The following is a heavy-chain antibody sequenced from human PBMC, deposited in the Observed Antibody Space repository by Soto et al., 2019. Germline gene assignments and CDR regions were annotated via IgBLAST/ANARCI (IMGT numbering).Heavy chain of an antibody. CDR3: AVGYCGSASCSREYFQH. V-gene: IGHV4-38-2*01. D-gene: IGHD2-2*01. CDR2: IYHSGST. CDR1: GYSISSGYY. J-gene: IGHJ1*01. Sequence: SETLSLTCAVSGYSISSGYYWAWIRQPPGTGLEWIGTIYHSGSTFHNPSLKSRVTISVDTSKNQFSLKLRSVTAADTAVYYCAVGYCGSASCSREYFQHWGQGT.